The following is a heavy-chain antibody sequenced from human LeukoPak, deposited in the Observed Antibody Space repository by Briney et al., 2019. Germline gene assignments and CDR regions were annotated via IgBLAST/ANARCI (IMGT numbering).Heavy chain of an antibody. V-gene: IGHV3-48*03. CDR2: ISDAGNTL. CDR3: ARGGRWVQEARITFFFVP. CDR1: GFTFTSHD. D-gene: IGHD3-3*02. Sequence: PGGSLRLSCAASGFTFTSHDMNWVRQAPGKRLEWLAYISDAGNTLYYADSVKGRFTISRDNAKNSLSLQMNSLSVDDTAVYYCARGGRWVQEARITFFFVPWGHGSPVPVAS. J-gene: IGHJ5*02.